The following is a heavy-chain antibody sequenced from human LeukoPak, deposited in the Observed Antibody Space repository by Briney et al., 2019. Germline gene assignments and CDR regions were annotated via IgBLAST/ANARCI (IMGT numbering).Heavy chain of an antibody. Sequence: SVKVSCKASGGTFSSYAISWARQAPGQGLEWMGGTIPIFGTANYAQKFQGRVTITTDESTSTAYMELSSLRSEDTAVYYCARGGVGYCSSTSCYTFDYWGQGTLVTVSS. V-gene: IGHV1-69*05. CDR1: GGTFSSYA. D-gene: IGHD2-2*02. J-gene: IGHJ4*02. CDR3: ARGGVGYCSSTSCYTFDY. CDR2: TIPIFGTA.